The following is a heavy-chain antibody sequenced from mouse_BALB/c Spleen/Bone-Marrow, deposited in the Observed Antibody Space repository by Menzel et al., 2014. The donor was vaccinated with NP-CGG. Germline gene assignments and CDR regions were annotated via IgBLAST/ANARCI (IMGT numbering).Heavy chain of an antibody. V-gene: IGHV1-18*01. D-gene: IGHD2-5*01. CDR3: ARGSNYVRYAMDY. J-gene: IGHJ4*01. Sequence: VQLKESGPELVKPGASMKISCKASGYSFTGYTMNWVKQSHGKNLEWIGLINPYNGGTSYNQKFKGKATLTVDKSSSTAYMELLSLTSEDSAVYYCARGSNYVRYAMDYWGQGTSVTVSS. CDR1: GYSFTGYT. CDR2: INPYNGGT.